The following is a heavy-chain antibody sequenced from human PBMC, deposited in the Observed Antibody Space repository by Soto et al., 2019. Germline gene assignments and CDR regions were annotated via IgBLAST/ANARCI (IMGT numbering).Heavy chain of an antibody. CDR2: MNPNSGNT. CDR1: GYTFSNYD. Sequence: QVQLVQSGAEVKKPGASVKVSCKASGYTFSNYDINWVRQATGQGLEWMGWMNPNSGNTGYAQKFRGGVTMTRVLFIRTAYMELSSLRSDDTAVYYCARRARMGSQLWLPFDYWAQGTLVTVSS. V-gene: IGHV1-8*01. D-gene: IGHD5-18*01. CDR3: ARRARMGSQLWLPFDY. J-gene: IGHJ4*02.